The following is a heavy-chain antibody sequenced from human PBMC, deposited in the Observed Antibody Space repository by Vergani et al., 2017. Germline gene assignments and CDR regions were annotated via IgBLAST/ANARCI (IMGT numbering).Heavy chain of an antibody. CDR1: GFTFSSYE. D-gene: IGHD5-12*01. CDR3: ARGGGTATIRSYYYGMDV. V-gene: IGHV3-48*03. Sequence: EVQLVESGGGLVQPGGSLRLSCAASGFTFSSYEMNWVRQAPGKGLEWVSYISSSGSTIYYADSVKGRFTISRDNAKNSLYLQMNSLRAEDTAVYYCARGGGTATIRSYYYGMDVWGQGTTVTVSS. J-gene: IGHJ6*02. CDR2: ISSSGSTI.